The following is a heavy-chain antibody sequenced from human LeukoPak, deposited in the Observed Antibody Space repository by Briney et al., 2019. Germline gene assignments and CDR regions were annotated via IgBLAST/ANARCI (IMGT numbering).Heavy chain of an antibody. CDR3: AKLGYSSTNDVFDI. V-gene: IGHV3-23*01. CDR2: ISGSGSST. CDR1: RFTFSTYA. D-gene: IGHD6-13*01. J-gene: IGHJ3*02. Sequence: GGSLRLSCAASRFTFSTYALSWVRQAPGKGLGWVSSISGSGSSTHYADSVKGRFTISRDNFKNTLFLQMNSLRAEDTALYYCAKLGYSSTNDVFDIWGQGTMVTVSS.